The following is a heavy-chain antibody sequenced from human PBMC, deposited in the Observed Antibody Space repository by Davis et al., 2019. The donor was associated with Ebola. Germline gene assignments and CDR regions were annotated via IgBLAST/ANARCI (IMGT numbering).Heavy chain of an antibody. CDR2: IWYDGSNK. D-gene: IGHD3-22*01. Sequence: GESLKISCAASGFTFSSYGMHWVRQAPGKGLEWVAVIWYDGSNKYYADSVKGRFTISRDNSKNTLYLQMNSLRAEDTAVYYCASAYYYDSSGYLLGGWGQGTLVTVSS. V-gene: IGHV3-33*01. J-gene: IGHJ4*02. CDR3: ASAYYYDSSGYLLGG. CDR1: GFTFSSYG.